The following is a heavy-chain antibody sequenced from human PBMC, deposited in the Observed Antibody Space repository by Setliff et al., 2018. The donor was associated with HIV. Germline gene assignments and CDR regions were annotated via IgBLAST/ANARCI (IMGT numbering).Heavy chain of an antibody. Sequence: SETLSLTCTVSGGSITSSTYYWDWIRQPPGKGLEWIGSIFYSGSTYYNPSVKSRVTISIDTSKNQFSLRLSSVTAADTAVYYCARDHKYYYDSSGFDYWGQGTLVTVSS. D-gene: IGHD3-22*01. CDR3: ARDHKYYYDSSGFDY. CDR1: GGSITSSTYY. V-gene: IGHV4-39*07. J-gene: IGHJ4*02. CDR2: IFYSGST.